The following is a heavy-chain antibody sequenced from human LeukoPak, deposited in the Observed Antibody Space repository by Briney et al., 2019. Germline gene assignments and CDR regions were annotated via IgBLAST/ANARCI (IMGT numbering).Heavy chain of an antibody. J-gene: IGHJ3*02. CDR1: GFTFSGSA. V-gene: IGHV3-48*04. CDR2: ISSSGSTI. D-gene: IGHD3-10*01. Sequence: GGSLRLSCAASGFTFSGSAMHWVRQAPGKGLEWVSYISSSGSTIYYADSVKGRFTISRDNAKNSLYLQMNSLRAEDTAVYYCATGESDAFDIWGQGTMVTVSS. CDR3: ATGESDAFDI.